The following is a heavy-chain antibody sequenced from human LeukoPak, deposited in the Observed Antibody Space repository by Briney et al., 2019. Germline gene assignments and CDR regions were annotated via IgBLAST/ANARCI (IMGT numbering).Heavy chain of an antibody. D-gene: IGHD3-10*01. CDR1: GFTFSSYS. CDR2: ISSSSSYI. Sequence: GGSLRLSCAASGFTFSSYSMNWVRQAPGKGLEWVSSISSSSSYIYYADSVKGRFTISRDNAKNSLYLQMNSLRAEDTAVYYCARDPSNMVYNAEYFQHWGQGTLVTVSS. J-gene: IGHJ1*01. V-gene: IGHV3-21*01. CDR3: ARDPSNMVYNAEYFQH.